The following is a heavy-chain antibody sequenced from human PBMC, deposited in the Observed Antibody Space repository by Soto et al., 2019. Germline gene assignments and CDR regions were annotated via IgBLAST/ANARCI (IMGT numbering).Heavy chain of an antibody. CDR2: IYYSGST. Sequence: LSLTCTVSGGSISSSSYYWGWIRQPPGKGLEWIGSIYYSGSTYYNPSLKSRVTISVDTSKNQFSLKLSSVTAADTAVYYCARQAAGSIYYYYSYGMDVWAQGTTVTVS. V-gene: IGHV4-39*01. D-gene: IGHD6-13*01. CDR3: ARQAAGSIYYYYSYGMDV. CDR1: GGSISSSSYY. J-gene: IGHJ6*02.